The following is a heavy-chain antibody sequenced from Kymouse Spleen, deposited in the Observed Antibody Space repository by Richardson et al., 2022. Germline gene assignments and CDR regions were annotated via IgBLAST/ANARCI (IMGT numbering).Heavy chain of an antibody. J-gene: IGHJ6*02. CDR2: IKSKTDGGTT. V-gene: IGHV3-15*01. D-gene: IGHD6-6*01. Sequence: EVQLVESGGGLVKPGGSLRLSCAASGFTFSNAWMSWVRQAPGKGLEWVGRIKSKTDGGTTDYAAPVKGRFTISRDDSKNTLYLQMNSLKTEDTAVYYCTTGYSSSSEGYYYYYGMDVWGQGTTVTVSS. CDR1: GFTFSNAW. CDR3: TTGYSSSSEGYYYYYGMDV.